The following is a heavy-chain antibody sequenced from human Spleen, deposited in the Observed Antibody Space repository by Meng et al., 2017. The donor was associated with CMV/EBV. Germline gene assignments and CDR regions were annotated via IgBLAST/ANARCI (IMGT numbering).Heavy chain of an antibody. CDR3: ATPRAGFASGWSFDY. D-gene: IGHD6-19*01. V-gene: IGHV4-34*01. CDR2: INHVGTI. Sequence: GSLRLSCAVYGGSFSGYYWSWIRQPPGKGLEWIGEINHVGTINSNPSLKSRVTISVDTSKNHFSLKLSSVTAADTAGYYCATPRAGFASGWSFDYWGQGALVTVSS. J-gene: IGHJ4*02. CDR1: GGSFSGYY.